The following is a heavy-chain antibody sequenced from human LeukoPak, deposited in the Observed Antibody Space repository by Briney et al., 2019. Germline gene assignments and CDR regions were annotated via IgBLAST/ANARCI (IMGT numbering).Heavy chain of an antibody. D-gene: IGHD3-22*01. CDR1: GGSISSSSYY. Sequence: SETLSLTCTVSGGSISSSSYYWGWIRQPPGKGLEWIGSIYYSGSTYYNPSLKSRVIISVDTSKNQFSLKLSSVTATDTAVYYCARTYDSSGYYSHWGQGTLVTVSS. CDR3: ARTYDSSGYYSH. V-gene: IGHV4-39*01. CDR2: IYYSGST. J-gene: IGHJ4*02.